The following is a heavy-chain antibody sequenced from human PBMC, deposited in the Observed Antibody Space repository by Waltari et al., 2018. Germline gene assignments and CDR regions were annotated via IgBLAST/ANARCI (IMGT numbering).Heavy chain of an antibody. Sequence: QVLLVQSGAEMKKPGASVKVSCKASGYTFTDYMHWVRQAPGQGLEWMVWNDPQSGDTSYAQKFQGRGTLTRNTSTTTIYIELTRLISDDTAMYYCARAYSSGWYGSCEYWRQGTRVIVSS. CDR3: ARAYSSGWYGSCEY. J-gene: IGHJ4*02. CDR2: NDPQSGDT. CDR1: GYTFTDY. D-gene: IGHD6-19*01. V-gene: IGHV1-2*02.